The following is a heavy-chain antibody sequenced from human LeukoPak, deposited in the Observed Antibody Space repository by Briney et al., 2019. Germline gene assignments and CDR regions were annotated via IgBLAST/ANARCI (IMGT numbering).Heavy chain of an antibody. V-gene: IGHV4-30-4*08. J-gene: IGHJ2*01. CDR3: ARATYYDFWSGYSSWYFDL. Sequence: PSETLSLTCTVSGGSISSGDYYWSWIRQPPGKGLEWIEYIYYSGSTYYNPSLKSRVTISVDTSKNQFSLKLSSVTAADTAVYYCARATYYDFWSGYSSWYFDLWGRGTLVTVSS. CDR2: IYYSGST. CDR1: GGSISSGDYY. D-gene: IGHD3-3*01.